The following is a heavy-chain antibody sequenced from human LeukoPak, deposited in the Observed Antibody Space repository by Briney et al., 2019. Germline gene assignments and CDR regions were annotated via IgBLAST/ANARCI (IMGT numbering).Heavy chain of an antibody. D-gene: IGHD3-10*01. CDR3: AREILGSGSYPDF. CDR2: IWHDGSHK. V-gene: IGHV3-33*01. CDR1: GFSFDTYA. J-gene: IGHJ4*02. Sequence: GGSLRLSCAASGFSFDTYAMHWVRQAPGQGLEWVALIWHDGSHKFYSNSVRGQFTISRDNSKNTVYLQMNNLRPDDTAVYYCAREILGSGSYPDFWGQGTLVTVSS.